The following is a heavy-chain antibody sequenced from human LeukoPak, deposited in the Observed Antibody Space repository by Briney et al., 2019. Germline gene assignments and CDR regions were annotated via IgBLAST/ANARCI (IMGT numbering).Heavy chain of an antibody. CDR1: GGSFSGYY. CDR3: ARRLGYCSSTSCQKGLDY. Sequence: SETLSLTCAVYGGSFSGYYWGWIRQPPGKGLEWIGEINHSGSTNYNPSLKSRVTISVDTSKNQFSLKLSSVTAADTAVYYCARRLGYCSSTSCQKGLDYWGQGTLVTVSS. D-gene: IGHD2-2*01. V-gene: IGHV4-34*01. CDR2: INHSGST. J-gene: IGHJ4*02.